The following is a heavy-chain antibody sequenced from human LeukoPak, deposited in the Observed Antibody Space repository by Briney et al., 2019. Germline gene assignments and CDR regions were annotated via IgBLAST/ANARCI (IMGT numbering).Heavy chain of an antibody. CDR1: GGSFSGYY. Sequence: SETLSVTCAVYGGSFSGYYWSWIRQPPGKGLEWIGEINHSGSTNYNPSLKSRVTISVDTSKNQFSLKLSSVTAADTAVYYCARDPTLYCSSTSCYSGWFDPWGQGTLVTVSS. CDR3: ARDPTLYCSSTSCYSGWFDP. D-gene: IGHD2-2*01. J-gene: IGHJ5*02. CDR2: INHSGST. V-gene: IGHV4-34*01.